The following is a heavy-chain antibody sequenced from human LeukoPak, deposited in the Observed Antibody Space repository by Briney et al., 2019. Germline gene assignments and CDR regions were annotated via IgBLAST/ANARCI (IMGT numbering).Heavy chain of an antibody. J-gene: IGHJ4*02. V-gene: IGHV4-61*01. Sequence: SETLSLTCTVSGGSVSSGNYYWNWIRQPPGKGLEWIGCIYNSGRTNYNPSLKSRVTISVDTSKNQFSLKLSSVIAADTAVYYCAGLQSHRPLDYWGQGTLVAVS. CDR2: IYNSGRT. CDR3: AGLQSHRPLDY. D-gene: IGHD2-21*02. CDR1: GGSVSSGNYY.